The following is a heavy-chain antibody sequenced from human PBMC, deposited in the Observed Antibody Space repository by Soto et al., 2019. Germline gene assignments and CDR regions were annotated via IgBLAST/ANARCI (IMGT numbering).Heavy chain of an antibody. Sequence: QVQLVESGGGLVKPGGSLRLSCAASGFTFSDFYMCWIRQAPGKGLEWISYISSGSTNIFYADSVMGRFTVSRDNAKNSVYLQMDSLRAEDTAVYYCARDRNAAGSDYWGQGTLVTVSS. CDR2: ISSGSTNI. D-gene: IGHD1-1*01. CDR3: ARDRNAAGSDY. V-gene: IGHV3-11*01. J-gene: IGHJ4*02. CDR1: GFTFSDFY.